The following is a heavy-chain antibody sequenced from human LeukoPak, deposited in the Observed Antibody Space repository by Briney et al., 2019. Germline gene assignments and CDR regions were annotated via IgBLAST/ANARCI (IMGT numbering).Heavy chain of an antibody. Sequence: PGRSLRLSCAASGFTFSSYGMHWVRQAPGKGLEWVSAISGSGGSTYYADSVKGRFTISRDNSKNTLYLQMNSLRAEDTAVYYCAKVIVGAVAGTTYYFDYWGQGTLVTVSS. D-gene: IGHD6-19*01. V-gene: IGHV3-23*01. CDR3: AKVIVGAVAGTTYYFDY. CDR2: ISGSGGST. J-gene: IGHJ4*02. CDR1: GFTFSSYG.